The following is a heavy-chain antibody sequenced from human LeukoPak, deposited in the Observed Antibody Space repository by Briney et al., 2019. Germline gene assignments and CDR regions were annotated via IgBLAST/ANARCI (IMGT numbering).Heavy chain of an antibody. Sequence: GASVKVSCKASGYTFTGYYMHWVRQAPGQGLEWMGWINPNSGGTNYAQKFQGRVTMTRDTSVSTAYMELSRLRSDDTAVYYCARVMSEIVVARYYFGYWGQGTLVTVSS. CDR1: GYTFTGYY. CDR3: ARVMSEIVVARYYFGY. D-gene: IGHD2-2*01. V-gene: IGHV1-2*02. CDR2: INPNSGGT. J-gene: IGHJ4*02.